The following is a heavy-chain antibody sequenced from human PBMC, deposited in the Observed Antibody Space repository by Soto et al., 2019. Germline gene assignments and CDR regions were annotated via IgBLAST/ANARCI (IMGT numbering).Heavy chain of an antibody. CDR3: ARLHCNSPNCVPLDP. CDR2: IYYSGSA. D-gene: IGHD2-2*01. V-gene: IGHV4-39*01. CDR1: GGSISSVSYY. Sequence: QLQLQESGPGLVKPSETLSLTCSVSGGSISSVSYYWGWIRQPPGKGLEWIGSIYYSGSAYYSPSLKSRVTMSVDTSKNQLSLELMSVTAADTAVYYCARLHCNSPNCVPLDPWGQGTLVTVSS. J-gene: IGHJ5*02.